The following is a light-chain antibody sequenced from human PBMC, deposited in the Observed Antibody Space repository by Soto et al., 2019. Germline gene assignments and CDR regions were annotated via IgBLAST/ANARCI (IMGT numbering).Light chain of an antibody. CDR3: QQYPFT. CDR1: QSISSSY. CDR2: GTS. J-gene: IGKJ3*01. V-gene: IGKV3-20*01. Sequence: DIVLTQSPGTLSLSPGERATLSCRASQSISSSYLAWYQHKPGQAPRPLIYGTSSRVTGSPDRFSGSGSGTVFILTISRLEPEDFAVYYCQQYPFTFGPGTTVDIK.